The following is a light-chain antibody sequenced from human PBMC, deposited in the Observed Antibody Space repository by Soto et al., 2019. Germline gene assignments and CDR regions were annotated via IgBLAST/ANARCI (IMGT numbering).Light chain of an antibody. V-gene: IGLV2-14*01. CDR3: SSYSSSSTRV. J-gene: IGLJ3*02. CDR1: SSDVGGYNY. CDR2: GVS. Sequence: QSALTQPASVSGSPGQSITISCTGTSSDVGGYNYVSWYQQHPGKVPKLMIYGVSNRPSGVSNRFSGSKSGNTASLTISGVQAEDEADYYCSSYSSSSTRVFGGGTKVTVL.